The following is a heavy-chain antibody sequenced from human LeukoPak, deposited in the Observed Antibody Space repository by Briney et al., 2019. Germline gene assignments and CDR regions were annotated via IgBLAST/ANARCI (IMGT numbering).Heavy chain of an antibody. V-gene: IGHV3-9*01. CDR1: GFTFDDYA. CDR2: ISWNSGSI. J-gene: IGHJ4*02. CDR3: ARDFFHSDISRPFDY. D-gene: IGHD3-3*02. Sequence: GGSLRLSCAASGFTFDDYAMHWVRQAPGKGLEWVSGISWNSGSIGYADSVKGRFTISRDNAKNSLYLQMNSLRAEDSAVYYCARDFFHSDISRPFDYWGQGTLVTVTS.